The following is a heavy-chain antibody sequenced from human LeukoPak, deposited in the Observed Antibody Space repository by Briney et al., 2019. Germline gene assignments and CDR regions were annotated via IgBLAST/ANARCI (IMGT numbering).Heavy chain of an antibody. CDR1: GFTFSSYS. J-gene: IGHJ4*02. CDR2: ISSSSSTI. CDR3: ARGRAAAGPYYFDY. Sequence: PGGSLRLSCAASGFTFSSYSMNWVRQAPGKGLEWVSYISSSSSTIYYADSVKGRFTISRDNAKNSLYLQMNSLRDEDTAVYYCARGRAAAGPYYFDYWGRGTLVTVSS. D-gene: IGHD6-13*01. V-gene: IGHV3-48*02.